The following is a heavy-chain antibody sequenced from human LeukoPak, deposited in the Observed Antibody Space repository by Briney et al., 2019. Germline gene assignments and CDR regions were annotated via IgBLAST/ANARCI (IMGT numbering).Heavy chain of an antibody. D-gene: IGHD3-3*01. J-gene: IGHJ6*03. Sequence: SETLSLTCSVSGGSISSYYWSWIRQPAGKGLEWIGRIDTSGNTNYKPSLKSRVTMSVDTSKNQFSLKLSSVTAADTAVYYCARATYYDFWSGYYRYYYMDVWGKGTTVTVSS. CDR3: ARATYYDFWSGYYRYYYMDV. CDR1: GGSISSYY. V-gene: IGHV4-4*07. CDR2: IDTSGNT.